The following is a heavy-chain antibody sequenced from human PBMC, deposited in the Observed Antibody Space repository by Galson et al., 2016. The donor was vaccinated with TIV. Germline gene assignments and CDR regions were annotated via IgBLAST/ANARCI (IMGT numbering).Heavy chain of an antibody. Sequence: LSLTCSVSGDPLSTYHWNWIRQPPGKGLEWIGEIRYNEDTNYNPSLTSRASMSIDTSKNQFSLRLYSVTAADTAVYYCARGKGSSGYYYSYYYMDVWGKGTTVTVSS. CDR2: IRYNEDT. CDR3: ARGKGSSGYYYSYYYMDV. CDR1: GDPLSTYH. D-gene: IGHD3-22*01. V-gene: IGHV4-59*01. J-gene: IGHJ6*03.